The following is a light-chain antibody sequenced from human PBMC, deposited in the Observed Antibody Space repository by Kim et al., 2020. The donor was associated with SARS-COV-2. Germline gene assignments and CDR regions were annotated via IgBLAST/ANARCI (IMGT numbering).Light chain of an antibody. CDR3: ASWDDSLSGVV. J-gene: IGLJ2*01. Sequence: GQRVTISCSGGRSNIGSNYVYWYQQLPGTAPKLLIYGDNQRPSGVPDRFSGSKSGTSASLAISGLRSEDEADYYCASWDDSLSGVVFGGGTKLTVL. V-gene: IGLV1-47*02. CDR1: RSNIGSNY. CDR2: GDN.